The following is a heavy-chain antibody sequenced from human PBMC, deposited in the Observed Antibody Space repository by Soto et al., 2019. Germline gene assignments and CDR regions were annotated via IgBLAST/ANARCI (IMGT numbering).Heavy chain of an antibody. CDR2: VYPGDAET. V-gene: IGHV5-51*01. Sequence: GESLKISCQGSEYNFRSQWIAWVRQKPGKGLEWMGIVYPGDAETRYSPSFQGQVTMSADKAIDTAYLQWSSLKASYTAIYFCAKSEVPEIWGQGTMVTVSS. J-gene: IGHJ3*02. CDR3: AKSEVPEI. CDR1: EYNFRSQW.